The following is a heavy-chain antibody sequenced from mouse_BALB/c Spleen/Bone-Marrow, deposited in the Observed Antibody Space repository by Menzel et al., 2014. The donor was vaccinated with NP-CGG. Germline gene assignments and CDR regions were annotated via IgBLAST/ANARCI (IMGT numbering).Heavy chain of an antibody. CDR2: INPDSSTI. V-gene: IGHV4-1*02. J-gene: IGHJ4*01. Sequence: EVKLQESGGGLVQPGGSLKLSCAASGFDFSRYWMSWVRQAPGKGLEWIGEINPDSSTINYTPSLKDKFIISRDNAKNTLFLQVSIVRSEDTALYYCARPRGSYAIDYWGQGTSVTVSS. CDR3: ARPRGSYAIDY. CDR1: GFDFSRYW. D-gene: IGHD1-1*01.